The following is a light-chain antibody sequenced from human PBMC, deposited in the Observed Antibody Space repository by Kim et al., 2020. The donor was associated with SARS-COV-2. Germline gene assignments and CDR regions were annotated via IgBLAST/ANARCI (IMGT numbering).Light chain of an antibody. V-gene: IGKV2-30*01. CDR2: KVS. J-gene: IGKJ1*01. Sequence: DVVMTQSPLSLPVTLGQPASISCRSSQSLVSSDGNTYLNWFQQSPGQSPRRLIYKVSNRDSGVPDRFSGSGSGTDFTLKISRVEAEDVGVYYCMQGTHWPWTFGQGTKVDIK. CDR3: MQGTHWPWT. CDR1: QSLVSSDGNTY.